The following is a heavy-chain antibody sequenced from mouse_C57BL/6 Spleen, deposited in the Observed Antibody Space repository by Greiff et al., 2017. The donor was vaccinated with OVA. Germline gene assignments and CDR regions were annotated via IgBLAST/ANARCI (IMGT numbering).Heavy chain of an antibody. Sequence: EVQLQQSGPELVKPGASVKISCKASGYTFTDYYMNWVKQSPGKSLEWIGDINPNNGGTSYNQKFKGKATLTVDKSSSTAYMELRSLTSEDSAVYYCAAVTTGYYYAMDYWGQGTSVTVSS. D-gene: IGHD2-2*01. V-gene: IGHV1-26*01. J-gene: IGHJ4*01. CDR1: GYTFTDYY. CDR2: INPNNGGT. CDR3: AAVTTGYYYAMDY.